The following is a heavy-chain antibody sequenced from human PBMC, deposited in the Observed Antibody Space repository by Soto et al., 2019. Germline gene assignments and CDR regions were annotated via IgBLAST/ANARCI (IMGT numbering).Heavy chain of an antibody. Sequence: EVRLMESGGGLVKPGGSLRVSCAASGFTFSSAWMFWVRQAPGKEPEWVGRIKSKTDGGTTDYTTRVKGRFTISREASKNTRYLEMSSLDIEDTAVYYCCTGVGMVRSVVLAYWGQGVLVTVSS. CDR3: CTGVGMVRSVVLAY. D-gene: IGHD3-10*01. CDR2: IKSKTDGGTT. CDR1: GFTFSSAW. V-gene: IGHV3-15*07. J-gene: IGHJ4*02.